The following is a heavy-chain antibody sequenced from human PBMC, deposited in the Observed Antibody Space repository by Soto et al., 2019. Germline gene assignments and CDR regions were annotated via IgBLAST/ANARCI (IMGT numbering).Heavy chain of an antibody. CDR3: ARAFKYYYDSSVPVFDY. CDR1: GGSISSSSYY. V-gene: IGHV4-39*02. CDR2: IYYSGST. J-gene: IGHJ4*02. Sequence: PSETLSLTCTVSGGSISSSSYYWGWIRQPPGKGLEWIGSIYYSGSTYYNPSLKSRVTISVDTSKNHFSLKLSSVTVADTSVYFCARAFKYYYDSSVPVFDYWGQGTLVTVSS. D-gene: IGHD3-22*01.